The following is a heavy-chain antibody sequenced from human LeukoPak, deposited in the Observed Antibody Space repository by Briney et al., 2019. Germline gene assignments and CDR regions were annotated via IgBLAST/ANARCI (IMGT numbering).Heavy chain of an antibody. Sequence: GASVKVSCTASGGTFSSYAISWVRQAPGQGLEWMGRIIPILGIANYAQKFQGRVTITADKSTSTAYMELSSLRSEDTAVYYCAREDVVPAAMGTYYYYYGMDVWGQGTTVTVSS. J-gene: IGHJ6*02. V-gene: IGHV1-69*04. CDR3: AREDVVPAAMGTYYYYYGMDV. D-gene: IGHD2-2*01. CDR2: IIPILGIA. CDR1: GGTFSSYA.